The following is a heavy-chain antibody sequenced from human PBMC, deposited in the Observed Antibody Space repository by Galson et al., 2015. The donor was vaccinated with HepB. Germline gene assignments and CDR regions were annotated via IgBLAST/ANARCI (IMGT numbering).Heavy chain of an antibody. V-gene: IGHV3-23*01. J-gene: IGHJ4*02. CDR3: AKVGYSSGWYGY. Sequence: SLRLSCAASGFTFSSYAMSWVRQAPGKGLEWVSAISGSGGSTYYADSVKGRFTISRDNSKNTLYLQMNSLRAEDTAVYYCAKVGYSSGWYGYWGQGTLVTVSS. CDR2: ISGSGGST. D-gene: IGHD6-19*01. CDR1: GFTFSSYA.